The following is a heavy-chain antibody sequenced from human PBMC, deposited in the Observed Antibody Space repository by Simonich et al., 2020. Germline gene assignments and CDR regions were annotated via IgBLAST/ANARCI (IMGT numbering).Heavy chain of an antibody. J-gene: IGHJ3*02. D-gene: IGHD2-2*01. CDR2: MNSDGSRT. V-gene: IGHV3-74*01. Sequence: EVQLVESGGGLVLPGGSLILSCAATGLTFSSYWMHWARQATGKGIVAVSRMNSDGSRTSYEDSVKGRFTISRDNAQNTLYLQMNSLRAEDTAVYYCASFNVVPAADAFDIWGQGTMVTVSS. CDR3: ASFNVVPAADAFDI. CDR1: GLTFSSYW.